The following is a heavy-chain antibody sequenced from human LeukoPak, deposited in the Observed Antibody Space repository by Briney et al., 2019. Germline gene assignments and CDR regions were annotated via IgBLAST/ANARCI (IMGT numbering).Heavy chain of an antibody. D-gene: IGHD5-24*01. CDR2: ISYDGSNK. J-gene: IGHJ4*02. Sequence: GGSLRLSRAASGFTFSSYAMHWVRQAPGKGLEWVAVISYDGSNKYYADSVKGRFTISRDNSKNTLYLQMNSLRAEDTAVYYCASLEMATTWGLGTLVTVSS. CDR1: GFTFSSYA. V-gene: IGHV3-30-3*01. CDR3: ASLEMATT.